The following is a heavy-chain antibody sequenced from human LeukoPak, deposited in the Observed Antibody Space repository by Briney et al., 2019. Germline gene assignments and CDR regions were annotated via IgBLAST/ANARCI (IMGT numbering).Heavy chain of an antibody. Sequence: ASMKVSCKSSGYIFTSYGISWVRQAPGQGVEWMGWISAYNGNTNYAQKLQGRVTMTTDTSTSTAYMELRSLRSDDTAVYYCARVRGVRRFDPWGQGTLVTVSS. CDR1: GYIFTSYG. CDR3: ARVRGVRRFDP. V-gene: IGHV1-18*04. CDR2: ISAYNGNT. J-gene: IGHJ5*02. D-gene: IGHD3-10*01.